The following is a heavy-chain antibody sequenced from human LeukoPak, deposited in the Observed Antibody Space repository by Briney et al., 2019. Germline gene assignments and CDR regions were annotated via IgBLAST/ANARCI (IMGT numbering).Heavy chain of an antibody. CDR3: ARLTGGYYFDY. CDR1: GFIFSNYG. CDR2: ISYHGNNT. Sequence: PGGSLRLSCEASGFIFSNYGMHWVRQTPGKGLEWVGIISYHGNNTYYADSVKGRFTISRDNSKNTLYLQMNSLRAEDTAVYYCARLTGGYYFDYWGQGTLVTVSS. V-gene: IGHV3-30*03. D-gene: IGHD7-27*01. J-gene: IGHJ4*02.